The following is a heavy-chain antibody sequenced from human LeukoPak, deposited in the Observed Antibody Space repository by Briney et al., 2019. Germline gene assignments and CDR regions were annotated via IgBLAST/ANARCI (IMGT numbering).Heavy chain of an antibody. CDR2: ISWNSGSI. Sequence: GGSLRLSCAASGFTFDDYAMHWVRQAPGKGLEWVSGISWNSGSIGYADSVKGRFTISRDNAKNSLYLQMSSLRAEDTALYYCAKAYGSGSFYWFDPWGQGTLVTVSS. CDR3: AKAYGSGSFYWFDP. V-gene: IGHV3-9*01. J-gene: IGHJ5*02. D-gene: IGHD3-10*01. CDR1: GFTFDDYA.